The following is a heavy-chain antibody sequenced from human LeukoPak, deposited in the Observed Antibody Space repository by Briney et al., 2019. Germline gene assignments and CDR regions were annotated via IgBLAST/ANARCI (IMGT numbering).Heavy chain of an antibody. V-gene: IGHV4-39*01. D-gene: IGHD3-16*01. CDR3: ARRWGNIVGVTYEY. Sequence: PSETLSLTCTISGSSITSVSHYWGWIRQHPGKGLEWIGDIYYTGSTYYSPSLRSRVTMSVHTSENQFSLRLNSVTAVDTAVYYCARRWGNIVGVTYEYWGQGTLVTVSS. J-gene: IGHJ4*02. CDR2: IYYTGST. CDR1: GSSITSVSHY.